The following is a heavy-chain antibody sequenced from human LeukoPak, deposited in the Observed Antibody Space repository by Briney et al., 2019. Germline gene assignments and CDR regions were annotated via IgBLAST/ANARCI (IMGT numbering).Heavy chain of an antibody. CDR3: ARAGDSSSSAAFDI. J-gene: IGHJ3*02. Sequence: SETLSLTCAVSGGSISSGGYSWSWIRQPPGKGLEWIGYIYHSGSTYYNPSLKSRVTISVDRSKNQFSLKLSSVTAADTAVHYCARAGDSSSSAAFDIWGQGTMVTVSS. CDR1: GGSISSGGYS. D-gene: IGHD6-6*01. V-gene: IGHV4-30-2*01. CDR2: IYHSGST.